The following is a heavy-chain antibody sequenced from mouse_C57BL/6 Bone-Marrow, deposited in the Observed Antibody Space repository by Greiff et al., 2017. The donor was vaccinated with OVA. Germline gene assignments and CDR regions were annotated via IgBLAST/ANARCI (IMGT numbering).Heavy chain of an antibody. Sequence: VQLQQSGTELVKPGASVKLSCKASGYTFTSYWMHWVKQRPGQGLEWIGNINPSNGGTNYNEKFKSKATLTVDKSSSTAYMQLSSLTSEDSAVYYCARPGWLRYWYFDVWGTGTTVTVSS. CDR1: GYTFTSYW. CDR2: INPSNGGT. V-gene: IGHV1-53*01. J-gene: IGHJ1*03. D-gene: IGHD2-2*01. CDR3: ARPGWLRYWYFDV.